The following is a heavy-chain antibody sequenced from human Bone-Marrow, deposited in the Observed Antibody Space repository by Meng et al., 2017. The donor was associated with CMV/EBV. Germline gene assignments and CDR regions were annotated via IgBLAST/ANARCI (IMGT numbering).Heavy chain of an antibody. J-gene: IGHJ6*01. CDR3: ARGHSIVVVPAAMGPRGAYYYYGMDF. V-gene: IGHV4-39*01. CDR1: GGSISSSSYY. CDR2: IYYSGST. Sequence: GSLRLSCTVSGGSISSSSYYWGWIRQPPGKGLEWIGSIYYSGSTYYNPSLKSRVTISVDTSKNQFSLKLSSVTAADTAVYYCARGHSIVVVPAAMGPRGAYYYYGMDFWGQGTTVTGYS. D-gene: IGHD2-2*01.